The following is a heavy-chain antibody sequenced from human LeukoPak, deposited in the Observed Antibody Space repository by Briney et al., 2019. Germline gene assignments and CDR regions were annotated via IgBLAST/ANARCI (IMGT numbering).Heavy chain of an antibody. CDR1: GFTFSSYA. V-gene: IGHV3-30*01. CDR3: ARAGGSSGYWLDY. D-gene: IGHD3-22*01. J-gene: IGHJ4*02. Sequence: GGSLRLSCAASGFTFSSYAMHWVRQAPAKGLERVAVISYDRSNKYYADSVKGRFTISRDNSKNTLYLQMNSLRAEDTAVYYCARAGGSSGYWLDYWGQGTLVTVSS. CDR2: ISYDRSNK.